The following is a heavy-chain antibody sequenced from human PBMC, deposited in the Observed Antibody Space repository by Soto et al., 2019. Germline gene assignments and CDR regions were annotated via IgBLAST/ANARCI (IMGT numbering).Heavy chain of an antibody. CDR1: GFTFSSYA. Sequence: PGGSMRLSCAASGFTFSSYAMSWISQKPEKGLEWVSAISGSAGSKYYADSVKGRFTISRDNSMNTLYLQMTSLRADDTAVYYCSKWWPVTWDSSGYYFDYWGQGTPVSVSS. CDR2: ISGSAGSK. V-gene: IGHV3-23*01. CDR3: SKWWPVTWDSSGYYFDY. D-gene: IGHD3-22*01. J-gene: IGHJ4*02.